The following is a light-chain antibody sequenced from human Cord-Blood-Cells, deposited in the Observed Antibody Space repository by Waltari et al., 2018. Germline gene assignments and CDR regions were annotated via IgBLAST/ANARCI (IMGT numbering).Light chain of an antibody. V-gene: IGKV1-39*01. Sequence: DIQMTQSPSSLSASVGDRVTITCRASQSISSYLNWYQQKPGKAPKLLIYAASSLHSGVPSRVSGSGSGTDFTLTISSLQPEDFATYYCQQSYSTLWTFGQGTKVEIK. CDR2: AAS. CDR1: QSISSY. J-gene: IGKJ1*01. CDR3: QQSYSTLWT.